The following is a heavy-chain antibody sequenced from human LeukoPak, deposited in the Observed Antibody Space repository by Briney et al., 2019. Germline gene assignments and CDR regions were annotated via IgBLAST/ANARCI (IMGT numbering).Heavy chain of an antibody. J-gene: IGHJ4*02. D-gene: IGHD3-22*01. CDR3: AKGPHYYDSSGDFDY. Sequence: PGGSLRLSCAASGFILSSFWMHWVRQVPGKGRVWVSHINSDGRKTDYADSVRVRFTISRDNAKNTLYLQMNSLRAEDTAVYYCAKGPHYYDSSGDFDYWGQGTLVPVSS. CDR2: INSDGRKT. CDR1: GFILSSFW. V-gene: IGHV3-74*01.